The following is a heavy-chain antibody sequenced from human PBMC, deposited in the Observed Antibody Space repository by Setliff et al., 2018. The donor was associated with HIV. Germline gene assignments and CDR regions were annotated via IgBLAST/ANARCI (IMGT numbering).Heavy chain of an antibody. CDR2: INPNNGGT. D-gene: IGHD3-22*01. Sequence: ASVKVSCKTFGYYFNIDYMHWVRQAPGQGLEWMGWINPNNGGTNYAQKFQGRVTMTRDTSISTAYMELSRLRSDDTAVYYCARDYYDSSDYIFFPGLPDYWGQGTLVTVSS. V-gene: IGHV1-2*02. CDR3: ARDYYDSSDYIFFPGLPDY. CDR1: GYYFNIDY. J-gene: IGHJ4*02.